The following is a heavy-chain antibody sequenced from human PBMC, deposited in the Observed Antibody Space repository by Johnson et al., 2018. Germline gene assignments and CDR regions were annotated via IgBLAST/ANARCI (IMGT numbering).Heavy chain of an antibody. CDR1: GGSFSGYY. V-gene: IGHV4-34*11. CDR2: IHYSGST. J-gene: IGHJ1*01. Sequence: QVQLQQWGAGLLKPSETLSLTCAVYGGSFSGYYWSWIRQPPGKGLEWIGYIHYSGSTNYNPSLKSRVTISVDTSKKQFSLKLSSVTAADTAVYYCARDQEEGARWWYFQHWGQGTLGTVSA. D-gene: IGHD5-24*01. CDR3: ARDQEEGARWWYFQH.